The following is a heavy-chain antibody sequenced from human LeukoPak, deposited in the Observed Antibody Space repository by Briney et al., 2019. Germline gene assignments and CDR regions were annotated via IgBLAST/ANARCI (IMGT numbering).Heavy chain of an antibody. CDR2: ISTYNGNT. CDR3: AGSIAAAGVGFDY. V-gene: IGHV1-18*01. D-gene: IGHD6-13*01. CDR1: GGTFSSYA. Sequence: ASVKVSCKASGGTFSSYAISWVRQAPGQGLEWMGWISTYNGNTNYAQKLQGRVTMTTDTSTSTAYMELRSLRSDDTAVYYCAGSIAAAGVGFDYWGQGTLVTVSS. J-gene: IGHJ4*02.